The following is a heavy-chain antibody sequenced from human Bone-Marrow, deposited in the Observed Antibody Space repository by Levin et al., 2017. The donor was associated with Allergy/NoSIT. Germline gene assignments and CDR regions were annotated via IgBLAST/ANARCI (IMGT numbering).Heavy chain of an antibody. V-gene: IGHV4-39*01. CDR1: GGSISSSSYY. CDR2: IYYSGST. D-gene: IGHD1-1*01. Sequence: SETLSLTCTVSGGSISSSSYYWGWIRQPPGKGLEWIGSIYYSGSTYYNPSLKSRVTISVDTSKNQFSLKLSSVTAADTAVYYCASIFQWSTVERLTANSSFDYWGQGTLVTVSS. CDR3: ASIFQWSTVERLTANSSFDY. J-gene: IGHJ4*02.